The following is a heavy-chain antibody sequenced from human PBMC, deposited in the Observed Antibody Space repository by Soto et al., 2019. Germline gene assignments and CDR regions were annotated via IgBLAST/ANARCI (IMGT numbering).Heavy chain of an antibody. Sequence: SETLSLTCTVSGGSIDRSNYYWDWIRQPPGKGLEWIGTTYYNGNAYYNPSLKSRVTMSVDTSKNQFSLKLISVTAADTAVYYCARYFVAVVIKGWGYWGQGTLVTVSS. D-gene: IGHD3-22*01. V-gene: IGHV4-39*01. J-gene: IGHJ4*02. CDR3: ARYFVAVVIKGWGY. CDR2: TYYNGNA. CDR1: GGSIDRSNYY.